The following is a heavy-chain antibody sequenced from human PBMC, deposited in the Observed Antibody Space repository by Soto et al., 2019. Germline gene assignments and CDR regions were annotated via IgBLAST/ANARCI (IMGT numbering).Heavy chain of an antibody. CDR3: TTAPLNYYDSSGYTKTFDY. D-gene: IGHD3-22*01. CDR1: GFTFRNAW. Sequence: PGGSLRLSCAASGFTFRNAWMNWVRQAPGKGLEWVGRIKTKTDGGTTDYAAPVKGRFTISRDDSKNTLYLQMNSLKTEDTAVYYCTTAPLNYYDSSGYTKTFDYWGQGTLVTVSS. CDR2: IKTKTDGGTT. J-gene: IGHJ4*02. V-gene: IGHV3-15*07.